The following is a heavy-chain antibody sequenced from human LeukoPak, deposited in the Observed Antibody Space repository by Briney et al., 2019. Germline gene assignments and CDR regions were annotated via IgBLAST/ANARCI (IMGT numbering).Heavy chain of an antibody. CDR1: RFTFSGHY. J-gene: IGHJ4*02. D-gene: IGHD2/OR15-2a*01. Sequence: GGSLRLSCAASRFTFSGHYMSWHRQAPGKGLEWGSSISISGTTISYGDSVKGRLTVYRDNAENSLFLQMNSLRAEDTAVYYCAREASCTSTTCYFDYWGQGTLVTVSS. V-gene: IGHV3-11*01. CDR2: ISISGTTI. CDR3: AREASCTSTTCYFDY.